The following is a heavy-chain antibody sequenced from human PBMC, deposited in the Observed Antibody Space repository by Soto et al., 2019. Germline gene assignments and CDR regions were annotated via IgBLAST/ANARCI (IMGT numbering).Heavy chain of an antibody. D-gene: IGHD3-10*01. CDR2: INDSGST. CDR1: GGSISGYY. Sequence: SSETLSLTCTVSGGSISGYYWSWIRQPPGKGLEWIGYINDSGSTNFNPSLKSRVTISVDTSKNQFSLNLNSVTAADTAVYYCARGGSNYLPLQHWGQGTLVTVSS. CDR3: ARGGSNYLPLQH. J-gene: IGHJ1*01. V-gene: IGHV4-59*01.